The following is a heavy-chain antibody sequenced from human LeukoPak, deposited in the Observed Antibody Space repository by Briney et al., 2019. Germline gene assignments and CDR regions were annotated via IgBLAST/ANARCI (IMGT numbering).Heavy chain of an antibody. D-gene: IGHD1-26*01. CDR3: ARGATRSFDAFDI. CDR1: GFTFSNYW. J-gene: IGHJ3*02. Sequence: GGSLRLSCAASGFTFSNYWMHWVRQAPGKGLVWVSRINSNGSSTNYADSVKGRFTISRDNAKNTLYLQMSSLRAEDTAVYYCARGATRSFDAFDIWGQGTMVTVSS. CDR2: INSNGSST. V-gene: IGHV3-74*01.